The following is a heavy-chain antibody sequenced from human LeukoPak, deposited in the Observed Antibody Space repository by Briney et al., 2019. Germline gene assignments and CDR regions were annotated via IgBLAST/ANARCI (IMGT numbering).Heavy chain of an antibody. D-gene: IGHD7-27*01. J-gene: IGHJ4*02. CDR3: AIDPNWGTHS. CDR2: IGSSGGGI. V-gene: IGHV3-23*01. CDR1: GFTLSTYT. Sequence: GGPLSLSGEASGFTLSTYTMYWVRHPPGKRLEWVSIIGSSGGGIHYADSVKGRFTISRDNSKNALYLQMNSLRVEDTAVYYCAIDPNWGTHSWGQGVLVTVSS.